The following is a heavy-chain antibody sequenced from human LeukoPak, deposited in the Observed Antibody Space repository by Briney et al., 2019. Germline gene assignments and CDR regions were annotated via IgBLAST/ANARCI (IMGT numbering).Heavy chain of an antibody. CDR3: ARSFYDNSGYYLPFDY. Sequence: SEILSLTCTVSGGSISNYFWSWIRQPPGKGLEWIGYIYYSGSTNYNPSLKSRVTISVDTSKNQFSLKLSSVTAADTAVYYCARSFYDNSGYYLPFDYWGQGTLVTVSS. CDR2: IYYSGST. V-gene: IGHV4-59*01. J-gene: IGHJ4*02. CDR1: GGSISNYF. D-gene: IGHD3-22*01.